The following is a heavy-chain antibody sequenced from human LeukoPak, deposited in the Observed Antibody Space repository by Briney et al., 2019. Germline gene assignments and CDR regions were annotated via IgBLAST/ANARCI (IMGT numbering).Heavy chain of an antibody. CDR2: ISYDGSNK. V-gene: IGHV3-30*15. Sequence: PGRSLRLSCAASGFTFSSYAMHWVRQAPGKGLEWVAVISYDGSNKYYADSVKGRFTISRDNSKNTLYLQMSSLRAEDTAVYYCARYKDLYYYGMDVWGQGTTVTVSS. J-gene: IGHJ6*02. CDR1: GFTFSSYA. D-gene: IGHD1-1*01. CDR3: ARYKDLYYYGMDV.